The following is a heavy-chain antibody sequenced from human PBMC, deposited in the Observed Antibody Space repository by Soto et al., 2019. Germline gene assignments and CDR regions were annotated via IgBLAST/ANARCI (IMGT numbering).Heavy chain of an antibody. D-gene: IGHD2-8*01. CDR2: ISGSGGST. Sequence: SRAAGELCRTSYSLYQYSKDPGKGLEWVSAISGSGGSTYYADSVKGRFTISRDNSKNTLYLQMNSLRAEDTAVYYCEGYCTNGVCYVNYGMDVWGQGTTVTVSS. CDR1: ELCRTSYS. V-gene: IGHV3-23*01. CDR3: EGYCTNGVCYVNYGMDV. J-gene: IGHJ6*02.